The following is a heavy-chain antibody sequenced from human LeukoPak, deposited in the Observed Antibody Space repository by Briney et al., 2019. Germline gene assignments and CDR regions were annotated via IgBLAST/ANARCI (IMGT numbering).Heavy chain of an antibody. CDR1: GFTFSNYW. CDR3: ARGYNYANDFDS. D-gene: IGHD5-24*01. V-gene: IGHV3-74*01. CDR2: ITSDGTAT. Sequence: GGPLRLPCVASGFTFSNYWMLWLREARGKGQVWVSRITSDGTATTYADSVKGRFTISRDNAKNTLYLQMNSLRVEDTALYYCARGYNYANDFDSWGQGTLVSVSS. J-gene: IGHJ4*02.